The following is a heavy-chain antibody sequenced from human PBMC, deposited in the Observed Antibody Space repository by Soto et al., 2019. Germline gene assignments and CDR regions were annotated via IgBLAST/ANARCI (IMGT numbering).Heavy chain of an antibody. CDR2: INAGNGNT. Sequence: TSVKVSCKASGYTFTSYARHWVRQAPGQRLEWMGWINAGNGNTKYSQKFQGRVTITRDTSASTAYMELSSLRSEDTAVYYCARVAPHYVWGSYRFVFVDYWGQGTLVTVSS. V-gene: IGHV1-3*01. CDR1: GYTFTSYA. D-gene: IGHD3-16*02. J-gene: IGHJ4*02. CDR3: ARVAPHYVWGSYRFVFVDY.